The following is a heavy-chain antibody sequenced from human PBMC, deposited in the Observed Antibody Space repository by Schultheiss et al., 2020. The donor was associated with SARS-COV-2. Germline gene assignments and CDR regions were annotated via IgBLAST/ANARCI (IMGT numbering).Heavy chain of an antibody. CDR3: ARDQVVAAAGTFWDDAFDI. J-gene: IGHJ3*02. CDR2: ISYDGSNK. D-gene: IGHD6-13*01. CDR1: GFTFSSYA. V-gene: IGHV3-30*04. Sequence: GGSLRLSCAASGFTFSSYAMHWVRQAPVKGLEWVAVISYDGSNKYYADSVKGRFTISRDNSKNTLYLQMNSLRAEDTAVYYCARDQVVAAAGTFWDDAFDIWGQGTMVTVSS.